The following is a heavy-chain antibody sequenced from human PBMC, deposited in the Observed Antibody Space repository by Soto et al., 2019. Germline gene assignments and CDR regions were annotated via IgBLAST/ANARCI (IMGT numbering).Heavy chain of an antibody. CDR1: GYTFTSYA. J-gene: IGHJ4*02. V-gene: IGHV1-3*01. Sequence: GASVKVSCKASGYTFTSYAMHWVRQAPGQRLEWMGWINAGNGNTKYSQKFQGRVTITRDTSASTAYMELSSLRSEDTAVYYCARAHYDFWSGPHNWFDYWGQGTLVTVSS. D-gene: IGHD3-3*01. CDR2: INAGNGNT. CDR3: ARAHYDFWSGPHNWFDY.